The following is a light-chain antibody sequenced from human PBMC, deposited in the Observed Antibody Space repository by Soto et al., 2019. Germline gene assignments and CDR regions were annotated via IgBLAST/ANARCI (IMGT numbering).Light chain of an antibody. J-gene: IGLJ2*01. CDR1: SSDVGGYNF. V-gene: IGLV2-11*01. CDR3: CSYAGSSYVV. CDR2: DVS. Sequence: QSALTQPRSVSGSPGQSVTISCTGTSSDVGGYNFVSWYQQHPGKAPKLMIYDVSKRPSGVPDRFSASKSGNTASLTISGLQAEDEADYYCCSYAGSSYVVFGGGTKLTVL.